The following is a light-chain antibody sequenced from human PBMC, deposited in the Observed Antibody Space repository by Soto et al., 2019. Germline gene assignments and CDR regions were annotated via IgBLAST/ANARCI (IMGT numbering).Light chain of an antibody. V-gene: IGKV3-20*01. CDR1: QSVSNNY. CDR3: KQYGSSGT. J-gene: IGKJ1*01. CDR2: GAS. Sequence: EIVLTQSPGTLSLSPGESATLSCRASQSVSNNYLAWYQQKPGQAPRLLIYGASNRATGIQDRFSGSGSGTDFTLTIRRLEPEDFAVYYCKQYGSSGTCGQGTKVDIK.